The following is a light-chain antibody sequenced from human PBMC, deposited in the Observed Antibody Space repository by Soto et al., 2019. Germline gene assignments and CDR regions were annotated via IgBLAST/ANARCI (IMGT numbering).Light chain of an antibody. CDR2: KAS. CDR1: QSISTW. V-gene: IGKV1-5*03. J-gene: IGKJ1*01. CDR3: QQFGAGSPWT. Sequence: DIQVTQSPSTLSASVGDRVTITCRASQSISTWLAWFQQKPGKAPKVLISKASTLESEVPSRFSGDGSGTEFTLTISSLQTDDSATYYCQQFGAGSPWTFGQGTKVEIK.